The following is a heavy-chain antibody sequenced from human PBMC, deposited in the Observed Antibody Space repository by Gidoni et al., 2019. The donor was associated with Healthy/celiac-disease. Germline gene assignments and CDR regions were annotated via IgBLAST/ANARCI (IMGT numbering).Heavy chain of an antibody. J-gene: IGHJ4*02. V-gene: IGHV3-64D*06. CDR2: ISSNGGST. D-gene: IGHD4-17*01. CDR3: VKREDGDERGYFDY. Sequence: EVQLVESGGGLVQPGGSLRLSCSPSGFTFSSYAMHWVRQAPGKGLEYVSAISSNGGSTYYADSVKGRFTISRDNSKNTLYLQMSSLRAEDTAVYYCVKREDGDERGYFDYWGQGTLVTVSS. CDR1: GFTFSSYA.